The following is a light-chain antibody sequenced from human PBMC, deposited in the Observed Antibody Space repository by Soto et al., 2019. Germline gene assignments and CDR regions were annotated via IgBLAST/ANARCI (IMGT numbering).Light chain of an antibody. CDR3: QQYNSYWT. V-gene: IGKV1-5*03. Sequence: DIQLTQSPSTLSASVGDRFTITCRASQSVRTWLAWFQQKPGNAPKILVYAASTLDSGVPSRFIGIGSGTEFTLTISSMKPDDFATDYCQQYNSYWTFGQGTKVDIK. CDR1: QSVRTW. J-gene: IGKJ1*01. CDR2: AAS.